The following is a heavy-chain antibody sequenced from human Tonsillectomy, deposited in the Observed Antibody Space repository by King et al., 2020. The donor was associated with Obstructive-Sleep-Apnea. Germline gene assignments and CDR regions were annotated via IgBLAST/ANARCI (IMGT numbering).Heavy chain of an antibody. Sequence: VQLVESGGDLVQPGGSLRLSCAASGFTFSNYAMSWVRQAPGKGLEWVSIISGGGDKTHHADTVKGRFSISRDNPKNTLYLQMRSLRAEDTAIYYCAKDFNGAFFDYLGQGTLVTVSS. V-gene: IGHV3-23*04. CDR1: GFTFSNYA. CDR2: ISGGGDKT. CDR3: AKDFNGAFFDY. J-gene: IGHJ4*02.